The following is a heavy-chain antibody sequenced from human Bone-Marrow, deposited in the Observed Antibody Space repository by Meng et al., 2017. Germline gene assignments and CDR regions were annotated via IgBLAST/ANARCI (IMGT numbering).Heavy chain of an antibody. V-gene: IGHV1-18*01. Sequence: QGPLVQSGAVVQKPGALVKFSCKPSGYTFSSYGSSGVRQAPAQGLGWMGWISAYNGNTNYAQKLQGRVTMTTDTSTSTAYMELRSLRSADTAVYYCARDRSTRGGYNYWGQGTLVTVSS. CDR3: ARDRSTRGGYNY. D-gene: IGHD3-16*01. CDR1: GYTFSSYG. CDR2: ISAYNGNT. J-gene: IGHJ4*02.